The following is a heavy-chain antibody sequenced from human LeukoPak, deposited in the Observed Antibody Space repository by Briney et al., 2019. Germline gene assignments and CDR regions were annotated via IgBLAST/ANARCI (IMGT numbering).Heavy chain of an antibody. CDR2: ISGSGGST. V-gene: IGHV3-23*01. Sequence: GGFLRLSCAASGFTFSSYAMSWVRQAPGKGLEWVSAISGSGGSTYYADSVKGRFTISRDNSKNTLYLQMNSLRAEDTAVYYCARPGEYSSGWRPYYYYGMDVWGQGTTVTVSS. CDR1: GFTFSSYA. J-gene: IGHJ6*02. D-gene: IGHD6-19*01. CDR3: ARPGEYSSGWRPYYYYGMDV.